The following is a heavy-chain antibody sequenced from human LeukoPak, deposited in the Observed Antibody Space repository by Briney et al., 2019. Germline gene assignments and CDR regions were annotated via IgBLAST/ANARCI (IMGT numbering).Heavy chain of an antibody. D-gene: IGHD3-22*01. CDR1: GFTFSSYS. V-gene: IGHV3-21*01. CDR2: ISSSSSYI. Sequence: PGGSLRLSCAASGFTFSSYSMNWVRQAPGKGLEWVSSISSSSSYIYYAVSVKGRFTISRDNAKNSLYLQMNSLRAEDTAVYYCARALGYYDSSGYFYWGQGTLVTVSS. J-gene: IGHJ4*02. CDR3: ARALGYYDSSGYFY.